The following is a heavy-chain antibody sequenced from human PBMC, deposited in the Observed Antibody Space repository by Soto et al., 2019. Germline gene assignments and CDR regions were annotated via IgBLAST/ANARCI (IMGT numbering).Heavy chain of an antibody. Sequence: SVKVSCKASGFTFTSSAMQWVRQARGQRLEWIGWIVVGSGNTNYAQKFQERVTITRDMSTSTAYMELSSLRSEDTAVYYCAAEGCSGGSCYNDAFDIWGRGTMVTVSS. CDR2: IVVGSGNT. CDR3: AAEGCSGGSCYNDAFDI. J-gene: IGHJ3*02. V-gene: IGHV1-58*02. D-gene: IGHD2-15*01. CDR1: GFTFTSSA.